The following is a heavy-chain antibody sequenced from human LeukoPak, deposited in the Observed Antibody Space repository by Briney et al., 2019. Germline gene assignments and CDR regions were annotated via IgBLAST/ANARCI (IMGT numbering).Heavy chain of an antibody. Sequence: GGSLRLPCAASGFTFSSYEMNWVRQAPGKGLEWVSYISSSGSTIYYADSVKGRFTISRDNAKNSLYLQMNSLRAEDTAVYYCAREVAARPFDYWGQGTLVTVSS. CDR1: GFTFSSYE. V-gene: IGHV3-48*03. CDR3: AREVAARPFDY. J-gene: IGHJ4*02. CDR2: ISSSGSTI. D-gene: IGHD6-6*01.